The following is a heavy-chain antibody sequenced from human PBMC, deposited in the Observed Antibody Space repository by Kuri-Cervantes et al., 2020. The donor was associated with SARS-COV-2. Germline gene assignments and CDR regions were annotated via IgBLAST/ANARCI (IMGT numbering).Heavy chain of an antibody. CDR1: GFTFSSYA. D-gene: IGHD1-26*01. Sequence: GGSLRLSCAASGFTFSSYAMSWVRQAPGKGLEWVSAISGSGGSTYYADSVKGQFTISRDNSKNTLYLQMNSLRAEDTAVYYCAKDDYSGSYNFDYWGQGTLVTVSS. J-gene: IGHJ4*02. CDR3: AKDDYSGSYNFDY. CDR2: ISGSGGST. V-gene: IGHV3-23*01.